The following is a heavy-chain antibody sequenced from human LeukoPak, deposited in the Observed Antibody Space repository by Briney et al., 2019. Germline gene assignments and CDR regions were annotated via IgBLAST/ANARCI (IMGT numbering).Heavy chain of an antibody. V-gene: IGHV4-34*01. CDR3: AWGGEIYYYMDV. Sequence: SETLPLTCAVYGGSFSGYYWSWIRQPPGKGLEWIGEINHSGSTNYNPSLKSRVTISVDTSKNQFSLKLSSATAADTAVYYCAWGGEIYYYMDVWDRGTTVTVSS. D-gene: IGHD3-10*01. CDR2: INHSGST. J-gene: IGHJ6*03. CDR1: GGSFSGYY.